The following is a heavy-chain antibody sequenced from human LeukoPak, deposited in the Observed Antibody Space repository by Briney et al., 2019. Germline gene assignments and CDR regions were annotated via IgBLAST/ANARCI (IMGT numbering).Heavy chain of an antibody. CDR3: ARGRANYGSTLDAFDI. V-gene: IGHV3-66*01. CDR1: GLTVSSSH. CDR2: IYSGGSA. Sequence: GGSLRLSCAASGLTVSSSHMNWVRQAPGRGLEWVSVIYSGGSAYYADSVKGRFTVSRDISKNTLFLQMNILRVEDTAVYYCARGRANYGSTLDAFDIWGQGTMVTVSS. J-gene: IGHJ3*02. D-gene: IGHD3-10*01.